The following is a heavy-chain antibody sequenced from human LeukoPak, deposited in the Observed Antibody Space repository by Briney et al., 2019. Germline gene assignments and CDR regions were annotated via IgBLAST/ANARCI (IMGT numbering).Heavy chain of an antibody. CDR1: GGTFSSYA. D-gene: IGHD6-19*01. J-gene: IGHJ4*02. V-gene: IGHV1-69*06. CDR3: AKQQWSWSHYFDY. CDR2: IIPIFGTA. Sequence: GASVKVSCKASGGTFSSYAISWVRQAPGQGLEWMGGIIPIFGTANYAQKFQGRVTITADKSTSTAYMELSSLRAEDTAVYYCAKQQWSWSHYFDYWGQGTLVTVSS.